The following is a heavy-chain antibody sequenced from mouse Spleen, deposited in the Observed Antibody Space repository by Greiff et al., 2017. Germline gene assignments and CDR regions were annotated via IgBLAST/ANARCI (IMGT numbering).Heavy chain of an antibody. Sequence: EVKLVESGGDLVKPGGSLKLSCAASGFTFSSYGMSWVRQTPDKRLEWVATISSGGSYTYYPDSVKGRFTISRDNAKNTLYLQMSSLKSEDTAMYYCARQKGQLLDYWGQGTTLTVSS. V-gene: IGHV5-6*01. J-gene: IGHJ2*01. CDR1: GFTFSSYG. CDR2: ISSGGSYT. D-gene: IGHD3-3*01. CDR3: ARQKGQLLDY.